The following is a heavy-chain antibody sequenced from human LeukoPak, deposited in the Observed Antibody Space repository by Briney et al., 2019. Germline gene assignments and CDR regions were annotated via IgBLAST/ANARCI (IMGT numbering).Heavy chain of an antibody. Sequence: SETLSLTCAVSGGSISSGGYSWSWIRQPPGKGLEWIGYIYYSGNTYYNPSLKSRVTISVDTSKNQFSLKLSSVTAADTAVYYCARGKNTYYYYMDVRGKGTTVTVSS. CDR3: ARGKNTYYYYMDV. V-gene: IGHV4-30-4*07. CDR2: IYYSGNT. CDR1: GGSISSGGYS. J-gene: IGHJ6*03.